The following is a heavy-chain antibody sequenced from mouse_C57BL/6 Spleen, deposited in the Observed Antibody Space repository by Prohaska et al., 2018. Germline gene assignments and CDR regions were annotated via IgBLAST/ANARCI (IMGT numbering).Heavy chain of an antibody. CDR3: ARWDYGSSWEFYYAMDY. D-gene: IGHD1-1*01. Sequence: HGKSLEWIGYINPNNGGTSYNQKFKGKATLTVNKSSSTAYMELRSLTSEDSAVYYCARWDYGSSWEFYYAMDYWGQGTSVTVSS. CDR2: INPNNGGT. V-gene: IGHV1-22*01. J-gene: IGHJ4*01.